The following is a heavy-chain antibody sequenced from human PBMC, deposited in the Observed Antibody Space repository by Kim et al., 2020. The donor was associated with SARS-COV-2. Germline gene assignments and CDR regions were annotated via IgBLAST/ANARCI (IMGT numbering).Heavy chain of an antibody. D-gene: IGHD7-27*01. CDR3: ARATGDRGWFDP. J-gene: IGHJ5*02. V-gene: IGHV4-30-2*05. Sequence: YYNPSLKSRVTISVDTSKNQFSLKLSSVTAADTAVYYCARATGDRGWFDPWGQGTLVTVSS.